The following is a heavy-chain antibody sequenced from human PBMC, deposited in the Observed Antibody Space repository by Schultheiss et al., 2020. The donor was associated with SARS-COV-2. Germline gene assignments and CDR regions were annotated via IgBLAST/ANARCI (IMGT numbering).Heavy chain of an antibody. V-gene: IGHV3-30*04. CDR1: GFTFSSYA. Sequence: GGSLRLSCAASGFTFSSYAMHWVRQAPGKGLEWVAVISYDGSNKYYADSVKGRFTISRDNSKNTLYLQMNSLRAEDTAVYYCAKDLPLYFGSGRGWFDPWGQGTLVTVSS. CDR3: AKDLPLYFGSGRGWFDP. D-gene: IGHD3-10*01. CDR2: ISYDGSNK. J-gene: IGHJ5*02.